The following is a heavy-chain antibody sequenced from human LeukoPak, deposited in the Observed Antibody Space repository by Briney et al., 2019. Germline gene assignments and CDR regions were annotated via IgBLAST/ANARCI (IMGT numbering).Heavy chain of an antibody. Sequence: PSETLSLTCAVYGGSFSGYYWSWIRQPPGKGLEWIGEINHSGSTSYNPSLKSRVTISVDTSKNQFSLKLSSVTAADTAVYYCARGRAAAAPTRYYYYYYYMDVWGKGTTVTVSS. CDR1: GGSFSGYY. CDR2: INHSGST. CDR3: ARGRAAAAPTRYYYYYYYMDV. V-gene: IGHV4-34*01. J-gene: IGHJ6*03. D-gene: IGHD6-13*01.